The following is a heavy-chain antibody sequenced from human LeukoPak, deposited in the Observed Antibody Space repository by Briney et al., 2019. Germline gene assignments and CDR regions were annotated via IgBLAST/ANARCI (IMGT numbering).Heavy chain of an antibody. CDR3: ARERGDYDFWSGYSDY. J-gene: IGHJ4*02. CDR2: IKQDGSEK. CDR1: GFTFSSYW. V-gene: IGHV3-7*01. D-gene: IGHD3-3*01. Sequence: GGSLRLSCAASGFTFSSYWMSWVHQAPGKGLEWVANIKQDGSEKYYVDSVKGRFTISRDNAKNSLYLQMNSLRAEDTAVYYCARERGDYDFWSGYSDYWGQGTLVTVSS.